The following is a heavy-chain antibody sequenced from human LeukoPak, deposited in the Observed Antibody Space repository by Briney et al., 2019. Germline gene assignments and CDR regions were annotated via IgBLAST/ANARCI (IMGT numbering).Heavy chain of an antibody. CDR2: INHSGST. J-gene: IGHJ4*02. CDR3: ARVLGYDSFYYFDY. V-gene: IGHV4-34*01. CDR1: GGSFSGYY. D-gene: IGHD5-12*01. Sequence: PSETLSLTCAVYGGSFSGYYWSWLRQPPGKGLEWIGEINHSGSTNYNPSLKSRVTISVDTSKNQFSLKLSSVTAADTAVYYCARVLGYDSFYYFDYWGQGTLVTVSS.